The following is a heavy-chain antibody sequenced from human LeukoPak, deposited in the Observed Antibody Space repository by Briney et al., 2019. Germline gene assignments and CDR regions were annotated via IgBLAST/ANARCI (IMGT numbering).Heavy chain of an antibody. J-gene: IGHJ4*02. V-gene: IGHV3-23*01. Sequence: PGGSLRLSCAASGFSFSNYAMSWVRQAPGKGLEWVSGVSGGGGSTYYADSVKGRFTISRDNSKNTLYLQMNSLRADDTAVYYCARESSSWYYFDYWGQGTLVTVSS. CDR1: GFSFSNYA. CDR3: ARESSSWYYFDY. CDR2: VSGGGGST. D-gene: IGHD6-13*01.